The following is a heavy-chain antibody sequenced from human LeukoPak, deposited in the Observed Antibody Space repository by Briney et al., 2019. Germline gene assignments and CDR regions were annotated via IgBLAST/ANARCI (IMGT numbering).Heavy chain of an antibody. CDR3: ARNVPRTGDFYY. CDR1: GYTFTSYD. V-gene: IGHV1-8*01. CDR2: MNPNSGNI. J-gene: IGHJ4*02. D-gene: IGHD7-27*01. Sequence: ASVKVSCKASGYTFTSYDINWVRQATGQGLEWMGWMNPNSGNIGYAQKFQGRITLTRDTSISTAYMELSSLRSEDTAVYYCARNVPRTGDFYYWGQGTLVTVSS.